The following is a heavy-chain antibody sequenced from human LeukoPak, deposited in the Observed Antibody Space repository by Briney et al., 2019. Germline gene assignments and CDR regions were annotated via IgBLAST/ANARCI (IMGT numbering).Heavy chain of an antibody. Sequence: PGGSLRLSCAASGFTFSDSWMSWVRQAPGKGLEWVANMNQDGSEKDYVDSVKGRFTISRDNAKNSLYLQMNSLRAEDTAVYYCARVGSYYDSSGPFDYWGQGTLVTVSS. CDR2: MNQDGSEK. D-gene: IGHD3-22*01. CDR3: ARVGSYYDSSGPFDY. CDR1: GFTFSDSW. V-gene: IGHV3-7*03. J-gene: IGHJ4*02.